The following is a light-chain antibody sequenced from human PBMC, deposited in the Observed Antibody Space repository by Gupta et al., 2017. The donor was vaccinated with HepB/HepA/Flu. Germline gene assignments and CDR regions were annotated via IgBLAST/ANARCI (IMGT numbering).Light chain of an antibody. V-gene: IGKV3-20*01. CDR1: QTLNSRY. Sequence: EIVLTQSLGILSLSPGTSVTLSCRASQTLNSRYFAWYQQKPGQAPRVLIYGASSRPTGTPDRFIGSGSGTDFSLTTSRLEPEDFAVYYCQQYGSSIPITFGQGTRLDI. CDR3: QQYGSSIPIT. J-gene: IGKJ5*01. CDR2: GAS.